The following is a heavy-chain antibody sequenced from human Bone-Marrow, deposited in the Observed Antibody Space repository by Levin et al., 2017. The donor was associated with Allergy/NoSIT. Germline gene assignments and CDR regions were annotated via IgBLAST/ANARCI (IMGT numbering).Heavy chain of an antibody. J-gene: IGHJ4*02. V-gene: IGHV3-23*01. CDR2: ISGSGGST. CDR3: AKDTAPYSNYALGY. Sequence: GGSLRLSCAASGFTFSSYAMSWVRQAPGKGLEWVSAISGSGGSTYYADSVKGRFTISRDNSKNTLYLQMNSLRAEDTAVYYCAKDTAPYSNYALGYWGQGTLVTVSS. CDR1: GFTFSSYA. D-gene: IGHD4-11*01.